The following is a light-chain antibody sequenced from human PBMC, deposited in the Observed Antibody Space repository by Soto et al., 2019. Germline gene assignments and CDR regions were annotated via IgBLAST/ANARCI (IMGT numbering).Light chain of an antibody. CDR3: LQYGDSPRT. CDR2: GVS. CDR1: QSVTSNY. J-gene: IGKJ1*01. V-gene: IGKV3-20*01. Sequence: EIVLTQSPGTLSLSPGERATLSCRASQSVTSNYFAWYQQKPGQAPRLLIYGVSSGATGIPDRFSGSGSGTDFTLTISRLEPEDFAVYYCLQYGDSPRTFGQGTKVDIK.